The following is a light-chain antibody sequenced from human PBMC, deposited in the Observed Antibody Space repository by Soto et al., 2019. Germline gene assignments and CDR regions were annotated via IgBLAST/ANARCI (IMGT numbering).Light chain of an antibody. Sequence: EMVMTQSPATLSVSPGETATLSCRASQSVSSNLAWYQQKRGQAPRLLIFETSTRATGIPARFSGSGSGTEFTLTISSLQPEDFAVYYCHQYNNWPPITFGQGTRLEIK. CDR1: QSVSSN. CDR2: ETS. CDR3: HQYNNWPPIT. J-gene: IGKJ5*01. V-gene: IGKV3-15*01.